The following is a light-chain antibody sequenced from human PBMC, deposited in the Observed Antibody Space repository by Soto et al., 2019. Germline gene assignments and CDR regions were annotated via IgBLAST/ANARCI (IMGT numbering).Light chain of an antibody. Sequence: DIQMTQSPSSLSASVGDRVTITCRASQSISRYLNWYQQKPAKAPKLLIYTASSLQSGVPSRFSGSGSGTNFTLTTTRLQPEDFATYYCQQSYSMTTFGGGTKVEIK. J-gene: IGKJ4*01. CDR1: QSISRY. CDR3: QQSYSMTT. CDR2: TAS. V-gene: IGKV1-39*01.